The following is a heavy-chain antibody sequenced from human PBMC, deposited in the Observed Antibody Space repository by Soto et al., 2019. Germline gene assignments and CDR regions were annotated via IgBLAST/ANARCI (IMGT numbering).Heavy chain of an antibody. V-gene: IGHV1-69*13. CDR2: IVTIYRAS. J-gene: IGHJ4*02. CDR1: GGTFSSYR. CDR3: VRESGYKLSSS. Sequence: SVKVSCKASGGTFSSYRINWVRQAPGQGLEWVGVIVTIYRASDYAQNLQGRGNITADESAPTYYMDLRSQKSQDTAVYNCVRESGYKLSSSWGQGTLVTVSS. D-gene: IGHD6-13*01.